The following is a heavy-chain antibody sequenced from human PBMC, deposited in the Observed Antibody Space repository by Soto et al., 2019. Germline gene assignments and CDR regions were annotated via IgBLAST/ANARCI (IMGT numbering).Heavy chain of an antibody. Sequence: SETLSLTCTVSGGSVSSGSYYWSWIRQPPGKGLEWIGYIYYSGSTNYNPSLKSRVTISVDTSKNQFSLKLSSVTAADTAVYYCAREATSLIAVAGGFDYWGQGTLVTVSS. V-gene: IGHV4-61*01. CDR2: IYYSGST. CDR1: GGSVSSGSYY. D-gene: IGHD6-19*01. J-gene: IGHJ4*02. CDR3: AREATSLIAVAGGFDY.